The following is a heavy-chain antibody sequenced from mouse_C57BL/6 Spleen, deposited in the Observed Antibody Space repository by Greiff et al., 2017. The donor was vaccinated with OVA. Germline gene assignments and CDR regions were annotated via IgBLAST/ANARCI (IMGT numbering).Heavy chain of an antibody. Sequence: EVHLVESGGGLVKPGGSLKLSCAASGFTFSDYGMHWVRQAPEKGLEWVAYISSGSSTIYYADTVKGRFTISRDNAKNTLFLQITSLRSEDTAMYYCARRYGSSYGAMDYWGQGTSVTVSS. D-gene: IGHD1-1*01. CDR2: ISSGSSTI. J-gene: IGHJ4*01. CDR3: ARRYGSSYGAMDY. V-gene: IGHV5-17*01. CDR1: GFTFSDYG.